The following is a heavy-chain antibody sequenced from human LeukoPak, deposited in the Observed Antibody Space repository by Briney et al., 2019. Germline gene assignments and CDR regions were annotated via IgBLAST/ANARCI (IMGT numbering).Heavy chain of an antibody. CDR2: FYYSGST. Sequence: SETLSLTCTVSGGSVSSGSSYWSWTRQPSGKGLEWIGYFYYSGSTNYNPSLKSRVTISVDTSKNQFSLKLSSVTAADTAVYYCASLWFGEFHYWGQGTLVTVSS. CDR1: GGSVSSGSSY. J-gene: IGHJ4*02. D-gene: IGHD3-10*01. V-gene: IGHV4-61*01. CDR3: ASLWFGEFHY.